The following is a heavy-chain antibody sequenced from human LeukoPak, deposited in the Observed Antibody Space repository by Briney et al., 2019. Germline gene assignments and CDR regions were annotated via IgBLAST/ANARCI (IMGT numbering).Heavy chain of an antibody. V-gene: IGHV1-69*01. J-gene: IGHJ4*02. CDR3: ARIWFGRYYFDY. CDR1: GCTFSSYG. CDR2: IIPIFGTA. Sequence: GASVKLSCKASGCTFSSYGISWVRQAPGQGLEWMGGIIPIFGTANYAQKFQGRVTVTADESTSTAYMELSSLRSEDTAVYYCARIWFGRYYFDYWGQGTLVTVSS. D-gene: IGHD3-10*01.